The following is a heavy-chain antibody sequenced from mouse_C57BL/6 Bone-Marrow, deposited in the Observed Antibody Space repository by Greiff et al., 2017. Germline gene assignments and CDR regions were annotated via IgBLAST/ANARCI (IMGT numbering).Heavy chain of an antibody. D-gene: IGHD2-3*01. V-gene: IGHV5-6*01. CDR1: GFTFSSYG. Sequence: EVKLMESGGDLVKPGGSLKLSCAASGFTFSSYGMSWVRQTPDKRLEWVATISSGGSYTYYPDSVKGRFTISRDNAKNTLYLQMSSLKSEDTAMYYCARLLYDGYAMDYWGQGTSVTVSS. CDR3: ARLLYDGYAMDY. J-gene: IGHJ4*01. CDR2: ISSGGSYT.